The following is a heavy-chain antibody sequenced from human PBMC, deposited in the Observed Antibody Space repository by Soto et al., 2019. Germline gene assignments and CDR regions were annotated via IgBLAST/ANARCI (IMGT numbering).Heavy chain of an antibody. V-gene: IGHV3-30*01. CDR3: ARGDSNSWSDD. J-gene: IGHJ4*02. CDR2: ISYDGTNK. CDR1: GFTFRSYA. Sequence: QVQLVESGGGVVQPGRSLRLSCAASGFTFRSYAMDWVRQAPGKGLEWVAVISYDGTNKYYADSVKGRFTISRDNSKNTLSLQMNSLRAEDTAVYYCARGDSNSWSDDWGQGTLVTVS. D-gene: IGHD6-13*01.